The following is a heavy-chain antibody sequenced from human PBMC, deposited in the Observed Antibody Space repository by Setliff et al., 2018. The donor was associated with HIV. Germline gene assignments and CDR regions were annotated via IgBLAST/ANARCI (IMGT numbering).Heavy chain of an antibody. Sequence: SVKVSCKASGGTFSSYGISWVRQAPGQGLEWMGGIIPIFGTANYAQKFQGRVTITAGESTSTAYMELSSLRSEDTAVYYCARGESIAVAYYHYYYMDVWGKGTTVTVSS. V-gene: IGHV1-69*13. J-gene: IGHJ6*03. CDR3: ARGESIAVAYYHYYYMDV. D-gene: IGHD6-19*01. CDR1: GGTFSSYG. CDR2: IIPIFGTA.